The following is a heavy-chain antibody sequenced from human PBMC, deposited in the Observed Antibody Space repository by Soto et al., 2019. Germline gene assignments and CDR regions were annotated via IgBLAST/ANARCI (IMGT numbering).Heavy chain of an antibody. CDR1: GFTFSGFD. Sequence: GSLRLSCEASGFTFSGFDMHWVRQPTGKGLEWVSSIGTAGDTYYAVSVKCRFTISRDNAKNSLSLQMNSLRAGDMAVYFCAKGILVKPPGPRAFDIWGQAIMVTFS. D-gene: IGHD2-21*01. J-gene: IGHJ3*02. CDR3: AKGILVKPPGPRAFDI. CDR2: IGTAGDT. V-gene: IGHV3-13*01.